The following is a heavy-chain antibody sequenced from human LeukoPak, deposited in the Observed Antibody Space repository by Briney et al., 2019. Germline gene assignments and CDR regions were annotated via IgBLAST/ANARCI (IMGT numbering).Heavy chain of an antibody. J-gene: IGHJ6*02. V-gene: IGHV4-30-2*01. CDR1: GGSISSGGYS. CDR3: ARGGCSSTSCRSKNYYYYGMDV. CDR2: IYHSGST. Sequence: PSETLSLTCAVSGGSISSGGYSWSWIRQPPGKGLEWIGYIYHSGSTYYNPSLKSRVTISVDRSKNQFSLKLSSVTAADTAVYYCARGGCSSTSCRSKNYYYYGMDVWGQGTTVTVSS. D-gene: IGHD2-2*01.